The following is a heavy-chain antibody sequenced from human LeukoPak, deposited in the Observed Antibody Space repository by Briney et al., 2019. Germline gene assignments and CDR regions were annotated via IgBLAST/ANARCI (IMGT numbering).Heavy chain of an antibody. CDR2: ISTSGGST. D-gene: IGHD1-26*01. J-gene: IGHJ3*02. Sequence: HPGGTLRLSCAASGFTFSSYGMSWVRQAPGKGLKWVSGISTSGGSTYYSDSVKGRFTISRDNSKNTLYLQMNSLRAEDTAVYYCARGSYSDAFDIWGQGTMVTVSS. V-gene: IGHV3-23*01. CDR3: ARGSYSDAFDI. CDR1: GFTFSSYG.